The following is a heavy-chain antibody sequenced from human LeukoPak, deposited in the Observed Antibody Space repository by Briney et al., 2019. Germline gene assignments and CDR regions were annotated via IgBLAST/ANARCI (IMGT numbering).Heavy chain of an antibody. CDR2: IYSGGST. CDR3: ARDLNYDSAS. V-gene: IGHV3-53*01. J-gene: IGHJ5*02. D-gene: IGHD3-22*01. CDR1: GLTFSIYW. Sequence: GGSLRLSCAASGLTFSIYWMTWVRQAPGKGLEWVSVIYSGGSTYYADSVKGRFTISRDNSKNTVYLQMNSLRAEDTAVYYCARDLNYDSASWGQGTLVTVSS.